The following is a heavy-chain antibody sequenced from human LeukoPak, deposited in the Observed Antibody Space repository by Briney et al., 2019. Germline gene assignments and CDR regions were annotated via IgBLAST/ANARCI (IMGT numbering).Heavy chain of an antibody. CDR3: ARGLAVAGTVGAVDY. CDR1: GYTFTSYG. Sequence: ASVKVSCKASGYTFTSYGISWVRQAPGQGLEWMGWMNPNSGNTGYAQKFQGRVTMTRNTSISTAYMELSSLRSEDTAVYYCARGLAVAGTVGAVDYWGQGTLVTVSS. CDR2: MNPNSGNT. J-gene: IGHJ4*02. D-gene: IGHD6-19*01. V-gene: IGHV1-8*02.